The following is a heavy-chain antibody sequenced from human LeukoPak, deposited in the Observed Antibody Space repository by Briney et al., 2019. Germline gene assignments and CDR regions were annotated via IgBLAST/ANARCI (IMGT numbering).Heavy chain of an antibody. V-gene: IGHV1-69*05. CDR3: ARGWLAAARKAFDI. J-gene: IGHJ3*02. CDR2: IIPIFGTA. CDR1: GGTFSSYA. Sequence: GASVKVSCKASGGTFSSYAISWVRQAPGQGLEWMGGIIPIFGTANYAQKFQGRVTITTDESTSTAYMELSSLRSEDTAVYYCARGWLAAARKAFDIWGQGTMVTVSS. D-gene: IGHD6-13*01.